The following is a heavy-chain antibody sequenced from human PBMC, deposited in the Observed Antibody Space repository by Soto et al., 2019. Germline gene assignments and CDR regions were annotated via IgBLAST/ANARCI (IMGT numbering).Heavy chain of an antibody. J-gene: IGHJ5*02. V-gene: IGHV1-69*01. CDR2: IIPIFGTA. CDR3: ARVEVGRQHGRDNWFDP. CDR1: GGTFSGYA. Sequence: QVQLVQSGAEVKKTGSSVKVSCKASGGTFSGYAISWVRQAPGQGLEWMGGIIPIFGTANYAQKFQGRVTITADESTSTAYMELSSLRSEDTAVYYCARVEVGRQHGRDNWFDPWGQGTLVTVSS. D-gene: IGHD3-3*01.